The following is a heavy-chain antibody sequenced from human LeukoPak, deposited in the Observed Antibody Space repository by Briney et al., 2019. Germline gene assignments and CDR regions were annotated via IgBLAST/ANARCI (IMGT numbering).Heavy chain of an antibody. J-gene: IGHJ5*02. CDR3: ARRLTQYDCFDP. CDR2: TYYRCTWYN. D-gene: IGHD2-2*01. Sequence: SQTLSLTCAISGDSVSSISVTWNWIRQSPSRGLEWLGRTYYRCTWYNDYAVSVRGRITVNPDTSKNQFSLHLNSVTPEDTAVYYCARRLTQYDCFDPWGQGILVTVSS. V-gene: IGHV6-1*01. CDR1: GDSVSSISVT.